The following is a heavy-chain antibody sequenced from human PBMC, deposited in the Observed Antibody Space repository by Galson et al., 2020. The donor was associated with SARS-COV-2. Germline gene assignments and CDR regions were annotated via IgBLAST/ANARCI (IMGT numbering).Heavy chain of an antibody. CDR3: ARGGCGKGYCSSTSCPGYYYYYMDV. V-gene: IGHV1-69*13. CDR1: GGTFSSYA. J-gene: IGHJ6*03. Sequence: SVKVSCKASGGTFSSYAISWVRQAPGQGLEWMGGIIPIFGTANYAQKFQGRVTITADESTSTAYMELSSLRSEDTAVYYCARGGCGKGYCSSTSCPGYYYYYMDVWGKGTTVTVSS. CDR2: IIPIFGTA. D-gene: IGHD2-2*01.